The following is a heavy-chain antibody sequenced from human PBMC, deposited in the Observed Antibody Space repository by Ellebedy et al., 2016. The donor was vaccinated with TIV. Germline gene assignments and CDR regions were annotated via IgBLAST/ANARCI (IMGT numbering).Heavy chain of an antibody. CDR1: GYTFISYG. CDR2: IRVYNGNT. J-gene: IGHJ4*02. D-gene: IGHD6-13*01. CDR3: TCLQLGIADYFDY. V-gene: IGHV1-18*04. Sequence: ASVKVSCKASGYTFISYGISWVRQAPGQGLEWMGWIRVYNGNTNYAQKFQGRVTMTRDTSTSTVYMELSSLRSEDTAVYYCTCLQLGIADYFDYWGQGALVTVSS.